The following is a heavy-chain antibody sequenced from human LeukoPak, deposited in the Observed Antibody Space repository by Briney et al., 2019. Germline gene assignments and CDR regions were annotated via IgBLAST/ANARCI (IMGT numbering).Heavy chain of an antibody. CDR2: FGGGGVTT. D-gene: IGHD1-26*01. V-gene: IGHV3-64*02. Sequence: PGGSLRLSCAASGFTFSSYSMHWVRQAPGKGPVFVSVFGGGGVTTFYADSVKDRFTISRDNSKNTLYLEMGSLRAEDMAVYYCAREGGGSGLWYYDLWGRGTLATVSS. CDR1: GFTFSSYS. CDR3: AREGGGSGLWYYDL. J-gene: IGHJ2*01.